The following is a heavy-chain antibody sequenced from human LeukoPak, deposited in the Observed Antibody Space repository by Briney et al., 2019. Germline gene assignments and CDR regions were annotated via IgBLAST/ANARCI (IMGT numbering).Heavy chain of an antibody. CDR2: IYSGGST. D-gene: IGHD5-18*01. CDR3: ARVGYSYGYSSYYYMDV. J-gene: IGHJ6*03. Sequence: PGGSLRLSCAASGFTVSSNYMSWVRQAPGKGLEWVSVIYSGGSTYYADSVKGRFTISRDNSKNTLYLQMNSLRAEDTAVYYCARVGYSYGYSSYYYMDVWGKGTTVTVSS. CDR1: GFTVSSNY. V-gene: IGHV3-66*01.